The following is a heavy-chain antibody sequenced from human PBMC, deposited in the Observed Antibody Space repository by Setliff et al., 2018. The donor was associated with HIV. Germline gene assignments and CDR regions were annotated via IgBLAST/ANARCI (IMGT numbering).Heavy chain of an antibody. CDR1: GFIVSSNH. J-gene: IGHJ6*02. Sequence: GGSLRLSCAASGFIVSSNHMSWVRQAPGKGLEWVSVIYSGGNTYYADSVKGRFTISRDNSKNTLYFQMNSLRAEDTAVYYCAREEGGLYSMDVWGQGTTVTVSS. V-gene: IGHV3-66*02. D-gene: IGHD3-16*01. CDR2: IYSGGNT. CDR3: AREEGGLYSMDV.